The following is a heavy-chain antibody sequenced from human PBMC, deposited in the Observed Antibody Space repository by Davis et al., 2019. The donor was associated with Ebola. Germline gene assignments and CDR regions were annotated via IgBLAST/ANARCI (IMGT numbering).Heavy chain of an antibody. J-gene: IGHJ6*02. D-gene: IGHD1-26*01. CDR2: ISYDGSNK. CDR1: GFTFGSSG. CDR3: ARDQEELLLIRSYYYGMDV. V-gene: IGHV3-30*03. Sequence: AGSLSLSCAVSGFTFGSSGMHCVRPAPGKGREWVAVISYDGSNKYYADSVKGRFTISRDNSKNTLYLQMNSLRAEDTAVYYCARDQEELLLIRSYYYGMDVWGQGTTVTVSS.